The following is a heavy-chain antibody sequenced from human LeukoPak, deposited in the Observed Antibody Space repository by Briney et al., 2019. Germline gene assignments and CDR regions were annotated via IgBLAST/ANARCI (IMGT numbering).Heavy chain of an antibody. CDR2: INPNSGGT. V-gene: IGHV1-2*02. Sequence: ASVKVSCKASGYTFTGYYMHWVRQAPGQGLEWMGWINPNSGGTNYAQKFQGRVTMTRDTSISTAYMELSRLRSDDTAVYYCARGETGTFSIYYGMDVWGQGTTVTVSS. D-gene: IGHD1-1*01. CDR1: GYTFTGYY. CDR3: ARGETGTFSIYYGMDV. J-gene: IGHJ6*02.